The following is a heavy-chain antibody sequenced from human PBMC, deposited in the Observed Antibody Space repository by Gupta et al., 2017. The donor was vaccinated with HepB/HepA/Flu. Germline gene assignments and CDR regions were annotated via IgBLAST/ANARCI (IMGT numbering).Heavy chain of an antibody. CDR1: GFTFRSYG. D-gene: IGHD4-23*01. Sequence: EVQLLESEGDLVQPGGSLRLSCAASGFTFRSYGLSGVGRAPGKGLGWVSAISGGGVTPYYADPVKGRFTIPRNNSKNKLYLQMNSLRAEDTAVFYWAKEGGKGYDYMDVWGKGTRSPSP. CDR2: ISGGGVTP. V-gene: IGHV3-23*01. J-gene: IGHJ6*03. CDR3: AKEGGKGYDYMDV.